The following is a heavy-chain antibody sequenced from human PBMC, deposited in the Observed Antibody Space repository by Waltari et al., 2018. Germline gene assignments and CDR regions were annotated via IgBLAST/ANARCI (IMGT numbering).Heavy chain of an antibody. Sequence: EVQLVESGGGWVQPGGSLRLSCVASGFDFHGYWMGWFRQAPGKSLEWVANINDDGTKEFYVESLKGRVTISRDNAKNSVYLQTTSLRAEDTALYYCARSGLVSAFDYWGQGSLVTVAS. CDR1: GFDFHGYW. V-gene: IGHV3-7*01. D-gene: IGHD3-9*01. CDR3: ARSGLVSAFDY. J-gene: IGHJ4*02. CDR2: INDDGTKE.